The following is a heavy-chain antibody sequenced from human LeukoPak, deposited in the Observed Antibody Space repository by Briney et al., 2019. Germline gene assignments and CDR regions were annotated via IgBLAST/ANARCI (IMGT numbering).Heavy chain of an antibody. D-gene: IGHD3-9*01. CDR1: GFSLKAYA. CDR2: VAHDGVNK. CDR3: ARDWGASDWYNWFDP. Sequence: KSGGSLRLSCATSGFSLKAYAMHWIRQAPDKGLEWVATVAHDGVNKYYLDSVKGRFTISRDSSDTLDLQMNSLRPEDTAVYYCARDWGASDWYNWFDPWGQGTLVIVDS. J-gene: IGHJ5*02. V-gene: IGHV3-30*19.